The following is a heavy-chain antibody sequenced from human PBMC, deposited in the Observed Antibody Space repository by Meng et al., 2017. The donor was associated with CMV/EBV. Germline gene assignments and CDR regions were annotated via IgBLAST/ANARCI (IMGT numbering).Heavy chain of an antibody. D-gene: IGHD2-2*02. CDR2: ISSSSSYI. CDR1: GFTFGSYS. CDR3: ARLYLPLGFDY. J-gene: IGHJ4*02. V-gene: IGHV3-21*01. Sequence: GESLKTSCAASGFTFGSYSMNWVRQAPGKGLEWVSSISSSSSYIYYADSVKGRFTISRDNAKNSLYLQMNSLRAEDTAVYYCARLYLPLGFDYWGQGTLVTVSS.